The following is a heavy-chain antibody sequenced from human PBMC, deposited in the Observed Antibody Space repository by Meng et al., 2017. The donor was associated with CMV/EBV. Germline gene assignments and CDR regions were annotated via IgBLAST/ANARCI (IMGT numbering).Heavy chain of an antibody. V-gene: IGHV1-46*01. D-gene: IGHD1-26*01. J-gene: IGHJ4*02. Sequence: VTLLQYGGGVNKPGASVKVYCKATGYTFTSYYMHLGRQAPGQGLEWMGIINPSGGSTSYAQKFQGRVTMTRDTSTSTVYLELSSLRSEDTAVYYCARESGSVGDYWGQGTLVTVSS. CDR3: ARESGSVGDY. CDR2: INPSGGST. CDR1: GYTFTSYY.